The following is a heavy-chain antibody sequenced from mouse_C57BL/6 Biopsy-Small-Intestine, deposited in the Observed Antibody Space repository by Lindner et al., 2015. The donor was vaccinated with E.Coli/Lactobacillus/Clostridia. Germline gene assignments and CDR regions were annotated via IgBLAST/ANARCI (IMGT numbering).Heavy chain of an antibody. J-gene: IGHJ1*03. D-gene: IGHD1-1*01. CDR1: GYAFSSYW. Sequence: VQLQESGAELVKPGASVKISCKVSGYAFSSYWMNWVKQRPGKGLEWIGQIYPGDGDTNYNGKFKGKAILTADKSSSTAYMQLSSLTSEDSAVYFCAYDSSGPWYFDVWGTGTTVTVSS. V-gene: IGHV1-80*01. CDR3: AYDSSGPWYFDV. CDR2: IYPGDGDT.